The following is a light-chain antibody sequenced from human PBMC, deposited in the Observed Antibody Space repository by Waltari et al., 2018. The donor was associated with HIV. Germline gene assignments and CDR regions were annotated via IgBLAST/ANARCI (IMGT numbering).Light chain of an antibody. CDR1: SSDAGGYDY. CDR3: SSYTSSSTLV. V-gene: IGLV2-14*01. Sequence: SALTQPAPVSGSPGPPIPIPCTATSSDAGGYDYVSLYQQYPGTAPNLIIFDVSNRPSGVSNRFSGSKSGNTASLTISGLHTEDEADYYCSSYTSSSTLVFGTGTKVTVL. CDR2: DVS. J-gene: IGLJ1*01.